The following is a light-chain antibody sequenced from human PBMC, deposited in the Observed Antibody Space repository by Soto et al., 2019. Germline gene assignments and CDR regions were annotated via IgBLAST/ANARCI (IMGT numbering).Light chain of an antibody. J-gene: IGLJ3*02. Sequence: QSVLTQPASVSGSPGQSIAISCTGTSSDVGGYDYVSWYQHHPGKAPKLMIYEVTNRPSGVSNRFSGSKSGNTASLTISGLQTEDEADYYCSSSRSSNTWVFGGGTKLTVL. CDR1: SSDVGGYDY. V-gene: IGLV2-14*01. CDR3: SSSRSSNTWV. CDR2: EVT.